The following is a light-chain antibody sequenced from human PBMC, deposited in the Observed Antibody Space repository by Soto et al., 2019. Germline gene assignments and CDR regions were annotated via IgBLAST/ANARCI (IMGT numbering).Light chain of an antibody. CDR2: DAS. Sequence: DIQMTQSPSTLSASVGDRVVITCRASQSITTWLAWYQQKPGEGPKPLIHDASSLESGVPSRFSGSGSATEFSLTISSLESGDSGTYHCQQYATYAPSTFGQGTKVDI. CDR1: QSITTW. CDR3: QQYATYAPST. J-gene: IGKJ1*01. V-gene: IGKV1-5*01.